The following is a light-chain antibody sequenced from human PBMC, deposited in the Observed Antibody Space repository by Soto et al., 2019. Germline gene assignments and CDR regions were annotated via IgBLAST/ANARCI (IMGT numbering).Light chain of an antibody. V-gene: IGKV3-20*01. J-gene: IGKJ5*01. CDR1: QTVSITY. Sequence: LFTQSXDTLSXXPXXXXTLXXRSIQTVSITYLTWYQQKPGQAPRLLIFGASKRATGIPDRFSGSGSGRDFTLTISGLEPEDFAVYYCQQYGSSPLISFGQGTRLEIK. CDR3: QQYGSSPLIS. CDR2: GAS.